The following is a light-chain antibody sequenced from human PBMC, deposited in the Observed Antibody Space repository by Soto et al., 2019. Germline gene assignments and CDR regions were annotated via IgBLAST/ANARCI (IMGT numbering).Light chain of an antibody. Sequence: IVLTQAPATLSLSPGEGATLSCRASQSVRSILAWYQQKPGQAPRVVIFGASTRATGLPARFTGGGSGTEFTLTISSLQSEDLAIYYCQQYQNWPWTFGQGTKVEIK. CDR3: QQYQNWPWT. V-gene: IGKV3-15*01. CDR2: GAS. CDR1: QSVRSI. J-gene: IGKJ1*01.